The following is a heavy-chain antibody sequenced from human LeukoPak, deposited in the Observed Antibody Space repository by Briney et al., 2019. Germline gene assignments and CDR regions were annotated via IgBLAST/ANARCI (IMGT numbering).Heavy chain of an antibody. D-gene: IGHD5-12*01. CDR1: GGSISSSSYY. V-gene: IGHV4-39*01. Sequence: SSETLSLTCTVSGGSISSSSYYWRWIPQRPGMGREWIVSIYYRGSTYYNPSDKSRVTISVSTSKAQFSLKLRSVTAADTAVYYCARRVPTLWYYFDYWGQGTLVTVSS. J-gene: IGHJ4*02. CDR3: ARRVPTLWYYFDY. CDR2: IYYRGST.